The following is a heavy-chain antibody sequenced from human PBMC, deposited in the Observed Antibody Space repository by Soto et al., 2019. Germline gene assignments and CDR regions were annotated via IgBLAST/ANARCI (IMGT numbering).Heavy chain of an antibody. V-gene: IGHV2-5*01. CDR2: IYWNDNK. J-gene: IGHJ5*02. D-gene: IGHD3-10*01. Sequence: QITLKESGPTLMKPTQTLTLTCTSSGLSLSTSGVGVGWIRQPPGKALEWLALIYWNDNKRYSPSLKSRLTITKDTSKNQVVLTMTNMDPVYTATYYCAHRPLLWFGEWSWFDPWGQGTLVSVSS. CDR1: GLSLSTSGVG. CDR3: AHRPLLWFGEWSWFDP.